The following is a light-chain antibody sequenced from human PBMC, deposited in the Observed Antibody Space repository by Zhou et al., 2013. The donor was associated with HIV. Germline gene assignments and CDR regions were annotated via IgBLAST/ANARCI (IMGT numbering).Light chain of an antibody. CDR1: DSISSNY. Sequence: EIVLSQSPGTLSLSPGESTTLSCRASDSISSNYLAWYQQKPGQAPRLLIYGTSTRATGIPDRFSGSGSGTDFTLTISRLEPEDFAVYYCQQYGGLPPWTFGQGTKVEIK. CDR2: GTS. CDR3: QQYGGLPPWT. V-gene: IGKV3-20*01. J-gene: IGKJ1*01.